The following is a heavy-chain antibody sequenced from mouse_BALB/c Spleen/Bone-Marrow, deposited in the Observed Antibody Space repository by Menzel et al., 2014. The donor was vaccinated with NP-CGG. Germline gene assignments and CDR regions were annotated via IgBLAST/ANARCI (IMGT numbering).Heavy chain of an antibody. D-gene: IGHD2-14*01. CDR2: ISYDGSN. CDR1: GYSITSGYY. Sequence: EVKLQESGPGLVKPSQSLSLTCSVTGYSITSGYYWNWIRQIPGNKLEWMGYISYDGSNNYNPSLKNRISITRDTSKNQFFLKLNSVTTEDTATYYCARGGYDGRGFAYWGQGTLVTVSA. V-gene: IGHV3-6*02. J-gene: IGHJ3*01. CDR3: ARGGYDGRGFAY.